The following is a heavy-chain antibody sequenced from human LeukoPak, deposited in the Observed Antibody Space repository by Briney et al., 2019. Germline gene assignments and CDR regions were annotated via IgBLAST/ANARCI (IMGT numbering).Heavy chain of an antibody. CDR3: ARGVVPAAMSDY. CDR2: INAGNGNT. D-gene: IGHD2-2*01. Sequence: ASVKVSCKAFGYTFTSYAMHWVRQAPGQRLEWMGWINAGNGNTKYSQKFQGRVTITRDTSASTAYMELSSLRSEDTAVYYCARGVVPAAMSDYWGQGTLVTVSS. CDR1: GYTFTSYA. V-gene: IGHV1-3*01. J-gene: IGHJ4*02.